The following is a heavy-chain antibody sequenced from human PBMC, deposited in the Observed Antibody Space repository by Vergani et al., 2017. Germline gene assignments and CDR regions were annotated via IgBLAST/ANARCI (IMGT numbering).Heavy chain of an antibody. CDR2: INHSGST. CDR1: GGSFSGYY. V-gene: IGHV4-34*01. J-gene: IGHJ6*02. CDR3: ARPYYYGMDV. Sequence: QVQLQQWGAGLLKPSETLSLTCAVYGGSFSGYYWSWIRQPPGKGLEWIGEINHSGSTNYNPSLKSRVTISVATSKNQFSLKLSSVTAADTAVYYCARPYYYGMDVWGQGTTVTVSS.